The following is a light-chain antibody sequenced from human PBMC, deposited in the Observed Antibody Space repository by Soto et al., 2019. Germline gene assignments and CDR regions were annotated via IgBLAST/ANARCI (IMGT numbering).Light chain of an antibody. CDR2: GDT. V-gene: IGLV1-40*01. J-gene: IGLJ2*01. CDR1: SSNIGANYD. Sequence: QAVVTQPPSVSGAPGQRVTISCTGTSSNIGANYDVHWYQHLPGTAPKLLIYGDTRRPSGVPDRFSGSKSGTSASLAITGLQAKDEADYYCQSFDSSLSGWVFGGGTKVTVL. CDR3: QSFDSSLSGWV.